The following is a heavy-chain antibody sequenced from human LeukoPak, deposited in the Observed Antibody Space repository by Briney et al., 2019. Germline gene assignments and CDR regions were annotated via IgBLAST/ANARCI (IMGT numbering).Heavy chain of an antibody. CDR3: ARKEYSSSWYAIDY. D-gene: IGHD6-13*01. CDR2: ISSSGYTI. CDR1: GFTFSDYY. Sequence: EGSLRLSCAASGFTFSDYYMSWIRQAPGKGLEWLSYISSSGYTIYYADSVKGRFTIPRDNAKNSLYLQMNSLRAEDAAVYYCARKEYSSSWYAIDYWGQGTLVTVSS. J-gene: IGHJ4*02. V-gene: IGHV3-11*01.